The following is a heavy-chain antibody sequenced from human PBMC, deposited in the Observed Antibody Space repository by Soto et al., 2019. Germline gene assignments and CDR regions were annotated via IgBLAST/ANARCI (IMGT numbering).Heavy chain of an antibody. Sequence: GSSLRLSCAASGFVFSNSGIHWVLQAPGTGLEWVAVISHDGRSKFYGDSVKGRFTISRDNSKNTLSLEMNSLRDDDTAMYYCAKDGGYCDSSSCYVGHALDFWGQGTMVTVSS. V-gene: IGHV3-30*18. J-gene: IGHJ3*01. D-gene: IGHD2-2*01. CDR1: GFVFSNSG. CDR3: AKDGGYCDSSSCYVGHALDF. CDR2: ISHDGRSK.